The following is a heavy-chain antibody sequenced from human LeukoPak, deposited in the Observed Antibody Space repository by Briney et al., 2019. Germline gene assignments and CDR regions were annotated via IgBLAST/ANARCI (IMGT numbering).Heavy chain of an antibody. Sequence: GSSVKVSCKASGGTFSSYTISWVRQAPGQGLEWMGRIIPILGIANYAQKFQGRVTITADKSTSTAYMGLSSLRSEDTAVYYCAREKEGDIVATSPAAFDYWGQGTLVTVSS. CDR2: IIPILGIA. J-gene: IGHJ4*02. CDR1: GGTFSSYT. D-gene: IGHD5-12*01. V-gene: IGHV1-69*04. CDR3: AREKEGDIVATSPAAFDY.